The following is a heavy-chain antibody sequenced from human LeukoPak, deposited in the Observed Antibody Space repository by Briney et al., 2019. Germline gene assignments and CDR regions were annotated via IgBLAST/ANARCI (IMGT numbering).Heavy chain of an antibody. CDR1: GFTFSSYA. J-gene: IGHJ4*02. Sequence: GGSLRLSCAASGFTFSSYAMSWVRQAPGKGLEWVPYISNSGNTIYYADSVKGRFTISRDNAKNSLYLQMNSLRAEDTAVYYCARVISATYYVFDSWGQGTLVTVSS. V-gene: IGHV3-48*03. D-gene: IGHD1-26*01. CDR2: ISNSGNTI. CDR3: ARVISATYYVFDS.